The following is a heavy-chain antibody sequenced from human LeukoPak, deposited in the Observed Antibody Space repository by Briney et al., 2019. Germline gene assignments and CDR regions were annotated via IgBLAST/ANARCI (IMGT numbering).Heavy chain of an antibody. CDR3: AKDRHVDELLTGSPSDY. CDR2: ISYDGSKK. CDR1: GFTFSSYG. Sequence: PGGSLRLSCAASGFTFSSYGMHWVRQAPGKGLEWVAVISYDGSKKYYADSVKGRFTISRDNSKNTLYLQMSSLRAEDTAVYYCAKDRHVDELLTGSPSDYWGQGTLVIVSS. V-gene: IGHV3-30*18. J-gene: IGHJ4*02. D-gene: IGHD3-9*01.